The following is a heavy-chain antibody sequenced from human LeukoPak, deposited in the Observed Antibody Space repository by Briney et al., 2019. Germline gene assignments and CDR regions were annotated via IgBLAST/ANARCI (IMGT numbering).Heavy chain of an antibody. J-gene: IGHJ4*02. CDR3: ASSELGFCSRTSCHDFDY. V-gene: IGHV1-69*05. CDR1: GDTFSSYT. D-gene: IGHD2-2*01. Sequence: SVKVSCKASGDTFSSYTISWVRQAPGQGLEWMGGIFPIFRTSNYAQKFQGRATIITDESTNTAYMELSSLRSEDTAVYYCASSELGFCSRTSCHDFDYWGQGTLVTVSS. CDR2: IFPIFRTS.